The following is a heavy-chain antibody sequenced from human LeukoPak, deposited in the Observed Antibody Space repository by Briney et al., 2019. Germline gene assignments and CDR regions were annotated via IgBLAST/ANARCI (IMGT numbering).Heavy chain of an antibody. J-gene: IGHJ6*02. D-gene: IGHD2-15*01. CDR1: GDSIRSDNYY. Sequence: SETLSLTCTVSGDSIRSDNYYWGWIRQPPGRGLEWIGSVYYSGSTYYNPSLKSRVTISVDTSKNEFSLKLRSVTAADTAVYYCARPERIGATMDVWGQGTTVTVSS. V-gene: IGHV4-39*01. CDR3: ARPERIGATMDV. CDR2: VYYSGST.